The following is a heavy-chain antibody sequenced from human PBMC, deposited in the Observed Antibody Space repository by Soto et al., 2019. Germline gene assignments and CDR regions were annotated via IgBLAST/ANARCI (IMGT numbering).Heavy chain of an antibody. V-gene: IGHV1-3*05. D-gene: IGHD3-22*01. CDR2: INAGNGNT. CDR1: GYTFTSYA. CDR3: AMDRFEHYYDSSGYHTAPDY. Sequence: QVQLVQSGAEEKKPGASVKVSCKASGYTFTSYAMHWVRQAPGQRLEWMGWINAGNGNTKYSQKFQGRVTITRDTSASTAYMELSSLRSEDTAVYYCAMDRFEHYYDSSGYHTAPDYWGQGTLVTVSS. J-gene: IGHJ4*02.